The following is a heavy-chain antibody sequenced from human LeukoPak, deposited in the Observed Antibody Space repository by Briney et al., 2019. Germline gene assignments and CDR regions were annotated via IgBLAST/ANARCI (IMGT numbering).Heavy chain of an antibody. J-gene: IGHJ4*02. CDR2: INSDGSST. CDR1: GFTFSSYW. V-gene: IGHV3-74*01. Sequence: PGGSLRLSCAASGFTFSSYWMHWVRQAPGKGLVWVSRINSDGSSTSYADSVKGRFTISRDNAKNTLYLQMNSLRAEDTAVYYCARDLILADNGGSSAHDFWGQGTLVTVSS. D-gene: IGHD2-15*01. CDR3: ARDLILADNGGSSAHDF.